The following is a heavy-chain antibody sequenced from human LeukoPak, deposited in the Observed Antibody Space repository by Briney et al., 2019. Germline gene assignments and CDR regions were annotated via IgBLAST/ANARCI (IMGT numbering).Heavy chain of an antibody. D-gene: IGHD2-2*01. Sequence: GASVKVSCKASGDTFSNYAISWVRQAPGQGLEWMGAIIPVFGTTNYAQKFQGRVTITADTYTTTSYMELSSLTSEDTAIYYCASQYWVPAAFYYAFGVWGKGTTVTVSS. J-gene: IGHJ6*04. CDR1: GDTFSNYA. V-gene: IGHV1-69*06. CDR3: ASQYWVPAAFYYAFGV. CDR2: IIPVFGTT.